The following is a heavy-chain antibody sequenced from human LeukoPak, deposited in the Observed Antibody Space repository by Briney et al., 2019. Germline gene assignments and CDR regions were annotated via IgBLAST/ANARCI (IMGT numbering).Heavy chain of an antibody. CDR3: ATSDFAAHFDY. CDR1: GFTFDDYA. V-gene: IGHV3-43*02. D-gene: IGHD2/OR15-2a*01. CDR2: ISGNGGST. Sequence: GGSLRLSCAASGFTFDDYAMHWVRQAPGKGLEWVSLISGNGGSTYYADSGKGRFTISRDNSKNSLYLQMNSLGTEDTALYYCATSDFAAHFDYWGQGTLVTVSS. J-gene: IGHJ4*02.